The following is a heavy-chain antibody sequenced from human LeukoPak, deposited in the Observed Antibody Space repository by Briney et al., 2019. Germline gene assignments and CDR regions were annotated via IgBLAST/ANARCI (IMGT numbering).Heavy chain of an antibody. CDR1: GGSISRSRDY. Sequence: SETLSLTCTVSGGSISRSRDYWGWIRQPPGKGLEWIGSIYYSGSTYYNPSLKSRVTISGDTSKNRFSLKLSSVTAADTAVYYCARDTGGDLEGDAFDIWGQGTMVTVSS. CDR2: IYYSGST. CDR3: ARDTGGDLEGDAFDI. D-gene: IGHD2-21*02. J-gene: IGHJ3*02. V-gene: IGHV4-39*07.